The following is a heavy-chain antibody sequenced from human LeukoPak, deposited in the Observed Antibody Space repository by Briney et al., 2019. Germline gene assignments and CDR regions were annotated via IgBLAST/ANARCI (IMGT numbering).Heavy chain of an antibody. V-gene: IGHV3-30*18. CDR3: AKVGTYYDFWSGYSYFDY. Sequence: PGGSLRLSCAASGFTFSSYGMHWVRQAPGKGLEWVAVISYDGCNKYYADSVKGRFTISRDNSKNTLYLQMNSLRAEDTAVYYCAKVGTYYDFWSGYSYFDYWGQGTLVTVSS. CDR1: GFTFSSYG. D-gene: IGHD3-3*01. CDR2: ISYDGCNK. J-gene: IGHJ4*02.